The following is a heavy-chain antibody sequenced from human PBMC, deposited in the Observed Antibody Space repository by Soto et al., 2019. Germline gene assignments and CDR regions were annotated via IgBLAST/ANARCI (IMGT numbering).Heavy chain of an antibody. CDR2: ISYDGSYQ. CDR1: GFTFSAYG. V-gene: IGHV3-30*18. J-gene: IGHJ5*02. D-gene: IGHD1-1*01. Sequence: SLRLSCASSGFTFSAYGMHWVRQGPGKGLEWVAVISYDGSYQYYADSVKGRFTISRDNSRNTLYLQMNSLGPEDTAVYYCANLDRLSQTWSDPWGQGTLVTVSS. CDR3: ANLDRLSQTWSDP.